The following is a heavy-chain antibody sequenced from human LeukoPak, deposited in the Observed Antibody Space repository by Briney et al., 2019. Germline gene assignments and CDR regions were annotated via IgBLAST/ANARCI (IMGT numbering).Heavy chain of an antibody. J-gene: IGHJ5*02. V-gene: IGHV1-2*02. Sequence: ASVKVSCKASGYTFTGHYMHWVRQAPGQELEWMGWINPNSGGTNYAQKFQGRVTMTRDTSISTAYMELSSLRSDDTAVYYCARSLNPLSNWFDPWGQGTLVTVSS. CDR3: ARSLNPLSNWFDP. CDR1: GYTFTGHY. CDR2: INPNSGGT. D-gene: IGHD1-14*01.